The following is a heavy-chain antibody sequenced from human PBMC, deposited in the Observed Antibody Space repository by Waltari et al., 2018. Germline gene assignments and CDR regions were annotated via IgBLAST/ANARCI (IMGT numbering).Heavy chain of an antibody. J-gene: IGHJ4*02. CDR3: ATKRESSASGFDY. D-gene: IGHD6-19*01. CDR1: GGSISSSSYY. Sequence: QLQLQESGPGLVKPSETLSFTCTVSGGSISSSSYYWGWIRQPPGKGLEWIGCIYYSGSTYYNPSLRGRVTISVDTSKNQFSLKLSSVTAADTAVYYCATKRESSASGFDYWGQGTLVTVSS. CDR2: IYYSGST. V-gene: IGHV4-39*01.